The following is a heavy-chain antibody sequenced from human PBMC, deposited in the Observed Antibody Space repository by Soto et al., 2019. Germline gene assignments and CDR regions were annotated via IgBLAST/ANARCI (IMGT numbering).Heavy chain of an antibody. J-gene: IGHJ4*02. CDR2: IWYDGTNK. Sequence: QVQLVESGGGVVQPGRSLRLSCAASGFTFSSYGMHWVRQAPGKGLEWVAVIWYDGTNKYCADSVKGRFTISRDNSKSTLFLQMNSLRAEDTAVYYCARDRDPGQWLTTTYFVYWCQGTLVTVSS. V-gene: IGHV3-33*01. CDR3: ARDRDPGQWLTTTYFVY. D-gene: IGHD6-19*01. CDR1: GFTFSSYG.